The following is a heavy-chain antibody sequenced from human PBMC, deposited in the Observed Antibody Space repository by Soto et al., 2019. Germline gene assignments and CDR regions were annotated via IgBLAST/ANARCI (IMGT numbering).Heavy chain of an antibody. D-gene: IGHD5-18*01. J-gene: IGHJ4*02. CDR2: IDGGAGNN. V-gene: IGHV3-23*01. Sequence: PVGSLRLSCAASGFTLSTYAMTWVRQAPGKGLEWVSAIDGGAGNNYHIDSVKGRFTISRDNSKNTLYLQMNSLRAEDTAVYYCAKDRGIQLPFDYWGQGTLVTVSS. CDR1: GFTLSTYA. CDR3: AKDRGIQLPFDY.